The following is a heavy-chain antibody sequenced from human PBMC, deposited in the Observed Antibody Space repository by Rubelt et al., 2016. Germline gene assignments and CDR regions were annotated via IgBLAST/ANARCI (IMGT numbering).Heavy chain of an antibody. CDR3: VRANYFDY. CDR1: GGSISTYY. V-gene: IGHV4-59*01. Sequence: QVQLQESGPGLVKPSETLSLTCTVSGGSISTYYWSWIRQPPGKGLEWLGYIYYSGSTNYSPSLKSRVTISGDTSKNRFSLKLTSVTAADTAVYYCVRANYFDYWGQGTLVTVSS. J-gene: IGHJ4*02. CDR2: IYYSGST.